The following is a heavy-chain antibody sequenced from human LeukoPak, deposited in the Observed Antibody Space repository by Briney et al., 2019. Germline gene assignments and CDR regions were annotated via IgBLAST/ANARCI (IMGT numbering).Heavy chain of an antibody. J-gene: IGHJ2*01. V-gene: IGHV4-59*12. D-gene: IGHD2-2*02. CDR3: ARDPEGYCSSTSCYRYFDL. CDR1: GGSISSYY. Sequence: SETLSLTCTVSGGSISSYYWGWIRQPPGKGLEWIGYIYYSGSTNYNPSLKSRVTISVDTSKNQFSLKLSSVTAADTAVYYCARDPEGYCSSTSCYRYFDLWGRGTLVTVSS. CDR2: IYYSGST.